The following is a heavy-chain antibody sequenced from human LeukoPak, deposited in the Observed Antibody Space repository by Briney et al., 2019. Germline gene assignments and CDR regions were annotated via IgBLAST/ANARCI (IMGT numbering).Heavy chain of an antibody. CDR1: GFTFSSYS. V-gene: IGHV3-48*01. Sequence: YPGGSLRLSCAASGFTFSSYSMNWVRQAPGKGLECVSYISSGSSTIYYADSVKGRFTISRDDVKNSLYLQMNSLRAEDTAVYYCARSGGVRGLRWGQGTLVTVSS. J-gene: IGHJ4*02. CDR3: ARSGGVRGLR. CDR2: ISSGSSTI. D-gene: IGHD3-10*01.